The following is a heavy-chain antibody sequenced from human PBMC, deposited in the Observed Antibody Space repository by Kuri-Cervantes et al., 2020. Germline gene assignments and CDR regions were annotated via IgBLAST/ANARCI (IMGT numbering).Heavy chain of an antibody. CDR2: IYYSGST. J-gene: IGHJ2*01. V-gene: IGHV4-61*01. D-gene: IGHD4-17*01. Sequence: GSLRLSCTVSGGSVSSGSYYWSWIRQPPGKGLEWIGYIYYSGSTNYNPSLKSRVTISVDTSKNQFSLKLSSVTAADTAVYYCARRVTTGGWYFDLWSRGTLVTVSS. CDR3: ARRVTTGGWYFDL. CDR1: GGSVSSGSYY.